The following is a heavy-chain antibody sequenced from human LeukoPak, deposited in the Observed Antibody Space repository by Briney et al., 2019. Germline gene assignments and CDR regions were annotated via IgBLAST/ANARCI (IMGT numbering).Heavy chain of an antibody. D-gene: IGHD3-10*01. J-gene: IGHJ5*02. CDR1: GFTFTRYT. CDR3: ANLEITMVRGP. V-gene: IGHV3-23*01. Sequence: GGSLRLPCAVSGFTFTRYTISWVRQAPGKGLDWVSGISGSGGTTYYADSVKGRFTISKDNSKNTVYLQMNSLRAEDTAVYYCANLEITMVRGPWGQGTLVTVSS. CDR2: ISGSGGTT.